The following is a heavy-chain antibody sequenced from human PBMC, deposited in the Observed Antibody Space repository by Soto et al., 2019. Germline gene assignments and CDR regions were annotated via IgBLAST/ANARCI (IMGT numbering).Heavy chain of an antibody. D-gene: IGHD6-13*01. V-gene: IGHV4-30-4*01. CDR1: GGSVTSGTSH. J-gene: IGHJ4*02. Sequence: QVQLQESGPGLVKPSQTLSLTCTVSGGSVTSGTSHWNWIRQPPGKGLEWIGYIYYSGSTYYNPSLMSRVTMSVDTSKNQFSLRLSSVTAADTAVYYCARETAGPFDYWGQGTLVTVSS. CDR3: ARETAGPFDY. CDR2: IYYSGST.